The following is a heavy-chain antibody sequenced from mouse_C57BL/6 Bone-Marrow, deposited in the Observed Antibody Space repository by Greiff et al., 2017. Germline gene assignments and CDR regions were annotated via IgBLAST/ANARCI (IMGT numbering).Heavy chain of an antibody. CDR1: GYTFTSYW. Sequence: QVQLQQPGAELVMPGASVKLSCKASGYTFTSYWMHWVKQRPGQGLEWIGEIDPSYSYTNYNQKFKGKSTLTVDKSSSTAYMQLSSLTSEDSAVYYCARRSSGFPGFAYWGQGTLVTVSA. J-gene: IGHJ3*01. CDR3: ARRSSGFPGFAY. V-gene: IGHV1-69*01. CDR2: IDPSYSYT. D-gene: IGHD3-2*02.